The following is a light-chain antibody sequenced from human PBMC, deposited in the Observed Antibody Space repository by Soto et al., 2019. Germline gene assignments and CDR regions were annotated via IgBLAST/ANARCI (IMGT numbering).Light chain of an antibody. V-gene: IGLV2-14*01. CDR1: SHDVGGYDY. CDR2: EVT. CDR3: CSHAGRNTYV. Sequence: QSVLTQPASVSGSPGQSISISCTGTSHDVGGYDYVSWYQQHPGKAPKLLIYEVTKRPSGISDRFSGSKSGNAASLTISGLQAEDEAEYYCCSHAGRNTYVFGTGTKLTVL. J-gene: IGLJ1*01.